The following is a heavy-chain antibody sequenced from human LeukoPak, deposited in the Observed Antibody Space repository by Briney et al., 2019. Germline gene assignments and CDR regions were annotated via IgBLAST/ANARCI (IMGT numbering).Heavy chain of an antibody. CDR1: GFTFSSYG. V-gene: IGHV3-48*03. D-gene: IGHD4-17*01. J-gene: IGHJ4*02. Sequence: GGSLRLSCAASGFTFSSYGVNWVRQAPGKGLEWVSYISNSGSTIHYADSVKGRSTVSRDNAKKSLYLQMNSLRAEDTGVYYCARFPTVTTMGYWGQGTLVTVSS. CDR2: ISNSGSTI. CDR3: ARFPTVTTMGY.